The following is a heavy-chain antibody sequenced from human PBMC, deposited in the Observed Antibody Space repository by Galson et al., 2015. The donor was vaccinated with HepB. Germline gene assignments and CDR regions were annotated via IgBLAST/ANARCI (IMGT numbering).Heavy chain of an antibody. CDR1: GYTFTAYY. CDR2: IIPNSGDT. D-gene: IGHD3-3*01. CDR3: ARDSEGREDRIFGITIPMDV. V-gene: IGHV1-2*06. J-gene: IGHJ6*02. Sequence: SVKVSCKVSGYTFTAYYMNWVRQAPGQGLEWMGRIIPNSGDTHYAQKFQGRVTMTRDTSISTAYMELSRVKYDDTAVYYCARDSEGREDRIFGITIPMDVWGQGTTVSVSS.